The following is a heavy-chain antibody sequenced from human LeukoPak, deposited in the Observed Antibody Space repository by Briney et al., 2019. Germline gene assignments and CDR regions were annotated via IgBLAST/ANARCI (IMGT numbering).Heavy chain of an antibody. Sequence: SETLSLTCIVSGGSLSSSSYYWGWIRQPPGEGLEWVGSIYYSGSTYYNSPLKSRVTISIDTSKNQFSLKLTSVTAADTAVYYCARQGWASYHYYGVDVWGQGKTVTLSS. CDR2: IYYSGST. J-gene: IGHJ6*02. CDR1: GGSLSSSSYY. V-gene: IGHV4-39*01. CDR3: ARQGWASYHYYGVDV. D-gene: IGHD6-19*01.